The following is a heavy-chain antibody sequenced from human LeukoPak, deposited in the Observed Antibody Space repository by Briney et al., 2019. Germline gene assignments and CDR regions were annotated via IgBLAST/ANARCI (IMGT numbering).Heavy chain of an antibody. CDR2: IIASSGST. D-gene: IGHD5-12*01. V-gene: IGHV3-23*01. J-gene: IGHJ4*02. CDR1: GFSLSNPA. CDR3: AKGAYDYIEMGYFDY. Sequence: QSGGSLRLSCAASGFSLSNPAMSWVPQAPGQGMEWVSLIIASSGSTFYADSGKGRFTISRDNSKNTLYLQMNSLRAEDRAVYYRAKGAYDYIEMGYFDYWGQGTLVTVSS.